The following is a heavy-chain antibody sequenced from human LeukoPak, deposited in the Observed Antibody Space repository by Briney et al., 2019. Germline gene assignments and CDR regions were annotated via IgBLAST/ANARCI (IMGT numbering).Heavy chain of an antibody. CDR2: IYYSGSS. Sequence: SETLSLTCTVSGGSISSSSYYWGWIRQPPGKGREWIVSIYYSGSSYYNPSLKSRGTISVDTSKTQFSLKLSSVTAADTAVYFCASLHYSSSSAYWGQGALVTVSS. D-gene: IGHD6-13*01. CDR1: GGSISSSSYY. J-gene: IGHJ4*02. CDR3: ASLHYSSSSAY. V-gene: IGHV4-39*01.